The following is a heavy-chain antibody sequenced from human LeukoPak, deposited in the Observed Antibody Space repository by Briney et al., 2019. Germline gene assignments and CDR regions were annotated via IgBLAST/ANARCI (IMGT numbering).Heavy chain of an antibody. D-gene: IGHD5-18*01. J-gene: IGHJ5*02. CDR3: ARQDTVANWFDP. CDR1: GGSISSYY. Sequence: PSETLSLTCTVSGGSISSYYWSWIRQPPGKGLEWIGYIYYSGSTNYNPSLKSRVTISVDTSKNQFSLKLSSVTAADTAVYYCARQDTVANWFDPWSQGTLVTVSS. V-gene: IGHV4-59*08. CDR2: IYYSGST.